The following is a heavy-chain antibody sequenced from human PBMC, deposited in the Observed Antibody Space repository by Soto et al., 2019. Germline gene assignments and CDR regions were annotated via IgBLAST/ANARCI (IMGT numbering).Heavy chain of an antibody. CDR2: INPAGGTT. D-gene: IGHD2-21*02. CDR3: ALKVVTYYDN. V-gene: IGHV1-46*01. Sequence: QVQLVQSGAEVKKPGASVRISCRASGYSFTSTYVHWVRQAPGQGPEWMGIINPAGGTTYYAQKFQGRLTITSDTSTDTVFMDLNDLTSXXTAVXFCALKVVTYYDNWGQGTLLTVSS. J-gene: IGHJ4*02. CDR1: GYSFTSTY.